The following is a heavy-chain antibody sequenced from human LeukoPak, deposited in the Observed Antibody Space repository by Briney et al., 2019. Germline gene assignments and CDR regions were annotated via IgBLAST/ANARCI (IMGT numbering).Heavy chain of an antibody. D-gene: IGHD4-17*01. CDR1: GGSISSGGYY. V-gene: IGHV4-30-2*01. CDR3: AGETPSTVTVDY. CDR2: IYHSGST. J-gene: IGHJ4*02. Sequence: SETLSLTCTVSGGSISSGGYYWSWIRQPPGKGLEWIGYIYHSGSTYYNPSLKSRVTISVDRSKNQFSLKLSSVTAAGTAVYYCAGETPSTVTVDYWGQGTLVTVSS.